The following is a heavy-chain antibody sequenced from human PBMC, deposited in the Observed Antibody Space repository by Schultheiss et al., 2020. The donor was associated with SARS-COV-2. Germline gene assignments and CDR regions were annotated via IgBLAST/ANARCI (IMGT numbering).Heavy chain of an antibody. CDR2: IWYDGSSE. CDR1: GFTFSSYA. CDR3: ARDRDYYYMDV. Sequence: GGSLRLSCAASGFTFSSYAMHWVRQAPGKGLEWVAVIWYDGSSEFYADSVKGRFTISRDNAKNTLYLQMNSLRAEDTAVYYCARDRDYYYMDVWGKGTTVTVSS. V-gene: IGHV3-30*07. J-gene: IGHJ6*03.